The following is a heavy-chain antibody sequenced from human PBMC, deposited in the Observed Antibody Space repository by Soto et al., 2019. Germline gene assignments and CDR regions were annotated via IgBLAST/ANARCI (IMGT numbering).Heavy chain of an antibody. CDR3: ARRTSSWYVSWFDP. CDR2: IYHSGST. CDR1: GGSISSGGYS. Sequence: PSETLSLTCAVSGGSISSGGYSWSCIRQPPGKGLEWIGYIYHSGSTYYNPSLKSRVTISVDTSKNQFSLKLSSVTAADTAVYYCARRTSSWYVSWFDPWGQGTLVTVSS. V-gene: IGHV4-30-2*01. D-gene: IGHD6-13*01. J-gene: IGHJ5*02.